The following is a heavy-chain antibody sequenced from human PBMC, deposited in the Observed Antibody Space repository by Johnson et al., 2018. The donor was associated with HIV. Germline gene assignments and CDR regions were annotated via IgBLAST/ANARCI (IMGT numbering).Heavy chain of an antibody. CDR2: ISGSGGST. CDR3: ARDQTYYYDTSGYKGALDI. CDR1: GFTFSSYA. D-gene: IGHD3-22*01. V-gene: IGHV3-23*04. J-gene: IGHJ3*02. Sequence: VQLVESGGGLVQPGGSLRLSCAASGFTFSSYAMSWVRQAPGKGLEWVSAISGSGGSTYYADSVKGRFTISRDNSKNTLYLQMNSLRAEDTAVYYCARDQTYYYDTSGYKGALDICGQGTIVSFSS.